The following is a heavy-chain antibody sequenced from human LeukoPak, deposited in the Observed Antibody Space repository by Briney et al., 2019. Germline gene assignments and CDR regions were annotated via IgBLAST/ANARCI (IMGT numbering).Heavy chain of an antibody. CDR1: GASISSSHW. CDR3: ARAYTVWTDYQPRYYYGMDV. J-gene: IGHJ6*02. V-gene: IGHV4-4*02. Sequence: SGTLSLTCAVSGASISSSHWWSWVRQPPGKGLELIGEIYHSGSTNYNPSLKSRVTMSVDKSKNHFSLNVSSLTAADTAVYYCARAYTVWTDYQPRYYYGMDVWGQGTTVTVSS. CDR2: IYHSGST. D-gene: IGHD2-2*01.